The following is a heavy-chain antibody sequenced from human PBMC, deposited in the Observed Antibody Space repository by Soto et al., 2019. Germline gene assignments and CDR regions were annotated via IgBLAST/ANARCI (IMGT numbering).Heavy chain of an antibody. CDR3: ARDGRNGGYLDY. CDR1: GYTFNSYG. CDR2: ISVCNGNT. Sequence: GASVKVSCTASGYTFNSYGISWVRQAPGQGLEWMGWISVCNGNTNYAQKVQGRVTMTTDTSTSTAYMELRSLRPDDTAVYYCARDGRNGGYLDYWGQGTVVTVSS. J-gene: IGHJ4*02. V-gene: IGHV1-18*01. D-gene: IGHD2-8*01.